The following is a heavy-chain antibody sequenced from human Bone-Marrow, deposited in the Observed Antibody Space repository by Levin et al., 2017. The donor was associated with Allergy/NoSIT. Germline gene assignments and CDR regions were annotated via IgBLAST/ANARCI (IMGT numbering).Heavy chain of an antibody. CDR2: ISYRGST. CDR1: GGSISSSGYH. J-gene: IGHJ4*02. Sequence: LRLSCTVSGGSISSSGYHWTWIRQYPNKGLEWIRYISYRGSTYFNPSLKSRLTMSIDTSEQHFSLNLTSVSAADTAIYYCARLDGSSFDYWGQGALVTVSS. V-gene: IGHV4-31*03. CDR3: ARLDGSSFDY. D-gene: IGHD1-1*01.